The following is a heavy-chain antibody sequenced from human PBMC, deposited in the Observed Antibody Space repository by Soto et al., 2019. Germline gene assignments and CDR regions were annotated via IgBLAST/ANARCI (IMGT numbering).Heavy chain of an antibody. CDR3: ARALYYSSGLYFDHAAVDI. CDR1: GYNFTSYG. D-gene: IGHD6-19*01. J-gene: IGHJ3*02. V-gene: IGHV1-18*01. CDR2: ISPHNDRT. Sequence: QVQLVQSGADVKKPGASVKVSCKASGYNFTSYGISWVRQAPGQGLEWMGWISPHNDRTKYARSSQGRVTLTTETPTSTVDMELGSLRSDDTAVYYCARALYYSSGLYFDHAAVDIWGQGTVVTVSS.